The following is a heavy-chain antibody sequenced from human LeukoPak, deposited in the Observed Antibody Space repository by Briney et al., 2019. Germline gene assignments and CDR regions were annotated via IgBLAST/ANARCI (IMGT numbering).Heavy chain of an antibody. D-gene: IGHD2-2*01. J-gene: IGHJ5*02. CDR2: THTSGSP. Sequence: PSGTLSLTCTVSGGSMTHYFWNWIRQPPGKELEWIGYTHTSGSPDYSRSLKSRVTISLHTSKNQFSLMLSSVTAADTAVYFCARATQRYCSGTTCFPYWFDTWGQGTLATVSS. CDR1: GGSMTHYF. CDR3: ARATQRYCSGTTCFPYWFDT. V-gene: IGHV4-4*09.